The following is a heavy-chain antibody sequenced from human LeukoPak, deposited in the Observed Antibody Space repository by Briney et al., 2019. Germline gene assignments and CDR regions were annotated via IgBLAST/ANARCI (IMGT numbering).Heavy chain of an antibody. CDR3: ARGHTLHNYYYYYGMDV. D-gene: IGHD1-14*01. CDR2: INPNSGGT. V-gene: IGHV1-2*02. Sequence: EASVKVSCKASGYTFTGYYMHWVRQAPGQGLEWMGWINPNSGGTNYAQKLQGRVTMTTDTSTSTAYMELRSLRSDDTAVYYCARGHTLHNYYYYYGMDVWGQGTTVTVSS. CDR1: GYTFTGYY. J-gene: IGHJ6*02.